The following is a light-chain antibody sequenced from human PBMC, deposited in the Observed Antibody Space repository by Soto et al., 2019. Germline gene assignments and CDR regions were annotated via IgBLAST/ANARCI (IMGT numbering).Light chain of an antibody. CDR2: DVG. J-gene: IGLJ1*01. CDR3: GSYTTSSNYV. CDR1: SSDVGAYNF. V-gene: IGLV2-14*03. Sequence: QSVLTQPASVSGSPGLSITISCTGTSSDVGAYNFVSWYQQHPDKAPKLMIFDVGNRPSGVSNRFSGSKSGNTASLTISGLQSEDEAEYYCGSYTTSSNYVFGTGTKVTVL.